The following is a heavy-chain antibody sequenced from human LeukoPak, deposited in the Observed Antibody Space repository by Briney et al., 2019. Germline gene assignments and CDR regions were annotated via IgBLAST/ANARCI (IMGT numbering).Heavy chain of an antibody. J-gene: IGHJ4*02. V-gene: IGHV3-30*03. D-gene: IGHD3-3*01. Sequence: GGSLRLSCAASGFRFNTFWMSWVRQAPGKGLEWVAVISYDGSNKYYADSVKGRFTISRDNSKNTLYLQMNSLRAEDTAVYYCARDSYDFWSGYYLPQFDYWGQGTLVTVSS. CDR2: ISYDGSNK. CDR1: GFRFNTFW. CDR3: ARDSYDFWSGYYLPQFDY.